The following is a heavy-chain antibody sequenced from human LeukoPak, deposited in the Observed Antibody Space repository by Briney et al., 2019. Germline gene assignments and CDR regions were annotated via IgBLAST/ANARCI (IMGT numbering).Heavy chain of an antibody. V-gene: IGHV3-30*18. CDR3: AKDQGVVVSHYCYYYMDV. CDR1: GFTFSSYG. J-gene: IGHJ6*03. D-gene: IGHD3-22*01. Sequence: PGGSLRLSCAASGFTFSSYGMHWVRQAPGKGLEWVAVISYDGSNKYYADSVKGRFTISRDNSKNTLYLQMNSLRAEDTAVYYCAKDQGVVVSHYCYYYMDVWGKGTTVTVSS. CDR2: ISYDGSNK.